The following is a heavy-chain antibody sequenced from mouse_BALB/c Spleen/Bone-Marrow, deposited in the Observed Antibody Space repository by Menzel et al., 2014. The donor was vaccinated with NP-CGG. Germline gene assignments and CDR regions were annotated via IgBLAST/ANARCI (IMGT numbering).Heavy chain of an antibody. CDR2: LDPETGVT. CDR3: ANWGYYAMDY. D-gene: IGHD4-1*01. V-gene: IGHV1-15*01. J-gene: IGHJ4*01. CDR1: GYTFTDYE. Sequence: QVQLQQSGAELVRPGASVTLSCKASGYTFTDYEMHWVKQTPVHGLEWIGTLDPETGVTAYNQKFKDMATLTADKSSTTAYMELRSLTSEDSAVYYCANWGYYAMDYWGQGISVTVSS.